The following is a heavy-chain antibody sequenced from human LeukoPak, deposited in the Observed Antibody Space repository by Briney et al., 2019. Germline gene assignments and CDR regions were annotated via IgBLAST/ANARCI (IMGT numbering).Heavy chain of an antibody. CDR2: INWNGGST. Sequence: GGALRLSCAASGCTFDDYGMNWVRHAPGKGVEWVCRINWNGGSTAYEASVKKRFFISTDNTKKTLYLQLNSLRGEDTALHYCARRSVVVAATGFDYCGQGPLVTVSS. V-gene: IGHV3-20*04. CDR3: ARRSVVVAATGFDY. CDR1: GCTFDDYG. J-gene: IGHJ4*02. D-gene: IGHD2-15*01.